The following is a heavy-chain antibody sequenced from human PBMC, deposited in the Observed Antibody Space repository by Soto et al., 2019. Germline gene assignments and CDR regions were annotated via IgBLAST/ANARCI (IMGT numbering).Heavy chain of an antibody. D-gene: IGHD3-10*01. V-gene: IGHV3-74*01. Sequence: QARGSLGLSCAASEFTFSSYWMHWVRQAPGKGLVWVSRINSDGSSTSYADSVKGRFTISRDNAKNTLYLQMNSLRAEDTAVYYCARDKEVWSHSYYYYYYLEVWGKGTTVTVSS. CDR2: INSDGSST. J-gene: IGHJ6*03. CDR3: ARDKEVWSHSYYYYYYLEV. CDR1: EFTFSSYW.